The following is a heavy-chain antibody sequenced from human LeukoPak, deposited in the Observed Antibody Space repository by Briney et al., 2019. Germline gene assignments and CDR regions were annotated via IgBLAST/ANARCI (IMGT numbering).Heavy chain of an antibody. CDR1: GFAFSIYS. CDR3: ATSRDWRVES. D-gene: IGHD2-21*02. Sequence: GGSLRLSCAASGFAFSIYSLNWVRQTPGKRLEWVSYITGGSNNILYADSVKGRFTISRDSAKNSLYLQMNSLRDEDTAVYYCATSRDWRVESWGRGIAVTVSS. V-gene: IGHV3-21*05. J-gene: IGHJ4*02. CDR2: ITGGSNNI.